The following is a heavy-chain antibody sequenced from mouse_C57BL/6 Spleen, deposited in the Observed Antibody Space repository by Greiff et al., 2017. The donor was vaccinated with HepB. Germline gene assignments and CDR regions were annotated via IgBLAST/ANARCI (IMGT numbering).Heavy chain of an antibody. CDR1: GFNIKDYY. Sequence: EVQRVESGAELVRPGASVKLSCTASGFNIKDYYMHWVKQRPEQGLEWIGRIDPEDGDTEYAPKFQGKATMTADTSSNTAYLQLSSLTSEDTAVYYCTSPITTVVATDYWGQGTTLTVSS. CDR2: IDPEDGDT. CDR3: TSPITTVVATDY. V-gene: IGHV14-1*01. J-gene: IGHJ2*01. D-gene: IGHD1-1*01.